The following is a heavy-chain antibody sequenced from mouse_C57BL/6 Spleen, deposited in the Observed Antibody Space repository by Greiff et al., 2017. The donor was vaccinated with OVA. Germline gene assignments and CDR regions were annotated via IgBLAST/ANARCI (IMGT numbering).Heavy chain of an antibody. CDR2: ISGGGGNT. D-gene: IGHD1-1*02. Sequence: EVMLVESGGGLVKPGGSLKLSCAASGFTFSSYTMSWVRQTPEKRLEWVATISGGGGNTYYPDSVKGRFTISRDNAKNTLYLQMSSLRSEDTALYYCARRGSGSYFDYWGQGTTLTVSS. V-gene: IGHV5-9*01. J-gene: IGHJ2*01. CDR1: GFTFSSYT. CDR3: ARRGSGSYFDY.